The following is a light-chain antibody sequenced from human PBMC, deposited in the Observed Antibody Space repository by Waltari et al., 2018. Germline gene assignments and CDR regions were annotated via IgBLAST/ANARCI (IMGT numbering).Light chain of an antibody. CDR1: QSIGTY. CDR3: QQSYTTPRT. J-gene: IGKJ1*01. V-gene: IGKV1-39*01. CDR2: AAS. Sequence: DIQMTQSPSSLSASVGDRVTITCRASQSIGTYLNWYQHKPVRAPELLICAASPLQGGVPSSFSGSVSETHFTLAISSLQREDFATYYCQQSYTTPRTFGQGTKVEIK.